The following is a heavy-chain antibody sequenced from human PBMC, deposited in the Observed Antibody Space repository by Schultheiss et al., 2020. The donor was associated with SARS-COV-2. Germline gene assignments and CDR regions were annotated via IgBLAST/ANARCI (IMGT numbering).Heavy chain of an antibody. J-gene: IGHJ6*02. V-gene: IGHV4-59*12. Sequence: SQTLSLTCTVSGGSISSYYWSWIRQPPGKGLEWIGSIYYSGSTNYNPSLKSRVTISVDTPKNQFSLKLSSVTAADTAVYYCASPAPRYCSGGSCYRNYYYYYGMDVWGQGTTVTVSS. CDR1: GGSISSYY. CDR3: ASPAPRYCSGGSCYRNYYYYYGMDV. D-gene: IGHD2-15*01. CDR2: IYYSGST.